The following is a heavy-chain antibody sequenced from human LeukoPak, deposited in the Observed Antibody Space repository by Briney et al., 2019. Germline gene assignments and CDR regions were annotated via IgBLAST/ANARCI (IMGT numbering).Heavy chain of an antibody. Sequence: AETLSLTCAVSGGSFSGYYWTWIRQPPGKGLEWIGEINHSGRTNYNPSLKSRVIISEDTSKNQFSLKLNSVTAADTAVYYCARPLGYCSDSRCPQSWFDPWGQGTLVTVSS. J-gene: IGHJ5*02. CDR1: GGSFSGYY. CDR2: INHSGRT. D-gene: IGHD2-15*01. CDR3: ARPLGYCSDSRCPQSWFDP. V-gene: IGHV4-34*01.